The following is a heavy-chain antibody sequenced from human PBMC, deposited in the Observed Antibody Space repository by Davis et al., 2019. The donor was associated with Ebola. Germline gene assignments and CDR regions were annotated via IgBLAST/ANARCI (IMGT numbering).Heavy chain of an antibody. Sequence: AASVKVSCKASGYIFTLYAIHWVRQAPGHRLEWMGWINAGNGDTKYSQKFQGRVTFTRDTSASTAYMELSSLRSEDTAVYYCARGASYYDSSGYISWGQGTLVTVSS. D-gene: IGHD3-22*01. CDR3: ARGASYYDSSGYIS. CDR2: INAGNGDT. V-gene: IGHV1-3*01. CDR1: GYIFTLYA. J-gene: IGHJ4*02.